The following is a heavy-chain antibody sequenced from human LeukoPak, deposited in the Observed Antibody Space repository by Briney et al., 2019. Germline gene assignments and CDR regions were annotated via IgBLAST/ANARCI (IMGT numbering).Heavy chain of an antibody. CDR3: ARGVRGYYDSSGYYFNDAFDI. CDR1: GYTFTSYD. J-gene: IGHJ3*02. CDR2: MNPNSGNT. D-gene: IGHD3-22*01. Sequence: ASVKVSCKASGYTFTSYDINWVRQATGQGPEWMGWMNPNSGNTGYAQKFQGRVTMTRNTSISTAYMELSSLRSEDTAVYYCARGVRGYYDSSGYYFNDAFDIWGQGTMVTVSS. V-gene: IGHV1-8*01.